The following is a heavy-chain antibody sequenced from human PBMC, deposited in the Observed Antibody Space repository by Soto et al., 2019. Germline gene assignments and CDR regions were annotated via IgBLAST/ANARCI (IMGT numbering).Heavy chain of an antibody. D-gene: IGHD5-12*01. CDR1: GGSISSYY. CDR2: IYYSGST. V-gene: IGHV4-59*01. J-gene: IGHJ4*02. Sequence: SETLSLTCTVSGGSISSYYWSWIRQPPGKGLEWIGYIYYSGSTNYNPSLKSRVTISVDTSKNQFSLKLSSVTAAVTAVYYCAREYSGYGSVDYWGQGTLVTVSS. CDR3: AREYSGYGSVDY.